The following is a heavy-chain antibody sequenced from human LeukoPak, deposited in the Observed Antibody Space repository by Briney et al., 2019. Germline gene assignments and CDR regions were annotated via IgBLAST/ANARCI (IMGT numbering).Heavy chain of an antibody. CDR2: IYSSGST. CDR3: ARYSSSWYEGHFDY. V-gene: IGHV4-61*01. D-gene: IGHD6-13*01. CDR1: GGSFSSGSYY. J-gene: IGHJ4*02. Sequence: PSETLSLTCTVSGGSFSSGSYYWSWIRQPPGKGLEWIGYIYSSGSTNCNPSLKSRVTISVDTSKNQFSLKLSSVTAADTAVYYCARYSSSWYEGHFDYWGQGTLVAVSS.